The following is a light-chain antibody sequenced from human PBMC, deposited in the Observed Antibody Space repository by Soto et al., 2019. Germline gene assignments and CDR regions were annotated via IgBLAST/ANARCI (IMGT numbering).Light chain of an antibody. Sequence: VMTQSPTTLSVSPGERATLSCRASHSVSNNLAWYQQKPGQAPRLLIYGASTRATGVPARFSGSGSATQFTLTIRRLEPEDFALYYCQQYAGSPITFGQGTRLEIK. CDR3: QQYAGSPIT. V-gene: IGKV3-15*01. J-gene: IGKJ5*01. CDR2: GAS. CDR1: HSVSNN.